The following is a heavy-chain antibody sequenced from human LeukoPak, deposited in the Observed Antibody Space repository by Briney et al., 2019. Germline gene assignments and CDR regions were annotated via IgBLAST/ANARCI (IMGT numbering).Heavy chain of an antibody. Sequence: PGGSLRLSCAASGFTFSSYGIHWVRQAPGKGLEWVGRIKSKTDGGTTDYAAPVKGRFTISRDESKNTLYLQMNSLKTEDTAVDYSTLSSTVTTGGYYYMDVWGKGTTVTVSS. CDR2: IKSKTDGGTT. CDR3: TLSSTVTTGGYYYMDV. J-gene: IGHJ6*03. CDR1: GFTFSSYG. V-gene: IGHV3-15*01. D-gene: IGHD4-11*01.